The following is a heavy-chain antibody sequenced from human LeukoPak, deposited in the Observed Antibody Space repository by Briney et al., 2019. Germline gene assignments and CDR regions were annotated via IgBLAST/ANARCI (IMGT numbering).Heavy chain of an antibody. J-gene: IGHJ5*02. CDR2: IYTSGST. D-gene: IGHD3-9*01. CDR3: ASGYFDPLNWFDP. V-gene: IGHV4-4*07. CDR1: GGSISGYY. Sequence: SEALSLTCTVSGGSISGYYWSWIRQPAGKGLEWIGRIYTSGSTNYNPSLKSRVTMSVDTSKNQFSLKLSSVTAADTAVYYCASGYFDPLNWFDPWGQGTLVTVSS.